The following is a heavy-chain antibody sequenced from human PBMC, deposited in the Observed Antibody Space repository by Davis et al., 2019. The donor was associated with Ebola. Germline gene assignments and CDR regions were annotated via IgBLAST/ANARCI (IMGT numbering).Heavy chain of an antibody. J-gene: IGHJ4*02. CDR3: ARLGYTYVLTSDY. Sequence: GESLKISCKGSGYSFTSYWISWVRQLPGKGLEWMGRIDPSDSYTNYSPSFQGHVTISADKSISTAYLQWSSLKASDTAMYYCARLGYTYVLTSDYWGQGTLVTVSS. CDR2: IDPSDSYT. CDR1: GYSFTSYW. V-gene: IGHV5-10-1*01. D-gene: IGHD3-10*02.